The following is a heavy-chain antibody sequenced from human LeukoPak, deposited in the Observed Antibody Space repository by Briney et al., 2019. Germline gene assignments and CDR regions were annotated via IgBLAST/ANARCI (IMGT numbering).Heavy chain of an antibody. D-gene: IGHD6-6*01. Sequence: GGSLRLSCAASGFTFSSYAMPWVRQAPGKGLEWVAVISYDGSNKYYADSVKGRFTISRDNSKNTLYLQMNSLRAEDTAVYYCARDPVPYSSSTWNWFDPWGQGTLVTVSS. CDR1: GFTFSSYA. CDR2: ISYDGSNK. V-gene: IGHV3-30*04. CDR3: ARDPVPYSSSTWNWFDP. J-gene: IGHJ5*02.